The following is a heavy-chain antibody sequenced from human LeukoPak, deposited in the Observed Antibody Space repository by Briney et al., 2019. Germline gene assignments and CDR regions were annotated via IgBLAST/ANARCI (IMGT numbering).Heavy chain of an antibody. Sequence: ASVKVSCKASGYTFTSYGISWVRQAPGQGLEWMGWISAYNGNTNYAQKLQGRVTMTTDTSTSTAYMELRSLRSDDTAVYYCARAEPHYDFWSGYLSYYYYMDVWGKGTTVTVSS. CDR3: ARAEPHYDFWSGYLSYYYYMDV. D-gene: IGHD3-3*01. J-gene: IGHJ6*03. CDR1: GYTFTSYG. CDR2: ISAYNGNT. V-gene: IGHV1-18*01.